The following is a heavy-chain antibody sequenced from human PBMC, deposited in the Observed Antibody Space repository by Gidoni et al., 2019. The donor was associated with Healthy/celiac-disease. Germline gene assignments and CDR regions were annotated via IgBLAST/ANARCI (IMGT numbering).Heavy chain of an antibody. CDR3: AKAWGNRGATFDC. Sequence: QVQLVESGGGVVQPGRSLRLSCAASGFPFSSYGMHWVRQAPGKGLEWVAVISYDGSNKYYADSVKGRFTISRDNSKNTLYLQMNSLRAEDTAVYYCAKAWGNRGATFDCWGQGTLVTVSS. CDR1: GFPFSSYG. D-gene: IGHD3-10*01. V-gene: IGHV3-30*18. J-gene: IGHJ4*02. CDR2: ISYDGSNK.